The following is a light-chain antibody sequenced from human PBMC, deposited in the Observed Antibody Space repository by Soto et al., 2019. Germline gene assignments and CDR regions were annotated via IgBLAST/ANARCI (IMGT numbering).Light chain of an antibody. V-gene: IGLV2-14*03. CDR2: DVT. CDR1: SSDVGAYKF. CDR3: SSFTSSSTDV. Sequence: QSVLTQPASVSGSPGQSITISCTGTSSDVGAYKFVSWYQHHPGKAPKLIIYDVTTRPSGVSNRFSGSKSGDTASLTISGLQSEDEADYYCSSFTSSSTDVFGTGNKVTVL. J-gene: IGLJ1*01.